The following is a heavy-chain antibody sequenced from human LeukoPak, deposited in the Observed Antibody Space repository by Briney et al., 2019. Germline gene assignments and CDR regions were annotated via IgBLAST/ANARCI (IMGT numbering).Heavy chain of an antibody. CDR3: ARVPHPITMVRGVIIWFDP. Sequence: ASVKVSCKASGYTFTGYYMHWVRQAPGQGLEWMGWINPNSGGTNYAQKFQGRVTMTRDTSISTAYMELSRLRSDDTAVYYCARVPHPITMVRGVIIWFDPWGQGTLVTDSS. CDR2: INPNSGGT. V-gene: IGHV1-2*02. J-gene: IGHJ5*02. D-gene: IGHD3-10*01. CDR1: GYTFTGYY.